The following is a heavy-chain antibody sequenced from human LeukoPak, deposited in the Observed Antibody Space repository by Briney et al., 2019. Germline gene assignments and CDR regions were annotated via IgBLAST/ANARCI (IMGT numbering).Heavy chain of an antibody. Sequence: GGSLRLSCAISGLTFHDYAMTWVRQAPGKGLEWVSAISGSGGSTYYADSVKGRFTISRDNSKNTLYLQMNSLRAEDTAVYYCAKEQYSSGWYIDYWGQGTLVTVSS. CDR2: ISGSGGST. CDR1: GLTFHDYA. CDR3: AKEQYSSGWYIDY. V-gene: IGHV3-23*01. J-gene: IGHJ4*02. D-gene: IGHD6-19*01.